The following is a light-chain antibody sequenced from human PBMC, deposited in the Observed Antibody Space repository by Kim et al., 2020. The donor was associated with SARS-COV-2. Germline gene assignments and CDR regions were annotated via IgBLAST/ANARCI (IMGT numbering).Light chain of an antibody. CDR2: GKN. V-gene: IGLV3-19*01. CDR1: SLRSYY. J-gene: IGLJ2*01. CDR3: NSRDSNDNGV. Sequence: SSELTQDPAVSVALGQTVRITCQGDSLRSYYATWVQQKPRQAPILVIYGKNNRPSGIPDRFSGSSSGNTASLTITGTQAGDEADYYCNSRDSNDNGVFGG.